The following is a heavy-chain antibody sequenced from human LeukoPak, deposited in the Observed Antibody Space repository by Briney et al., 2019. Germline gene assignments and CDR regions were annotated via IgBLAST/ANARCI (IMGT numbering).Heavy chain of an antibody. CDR3: AKALTGPRGYFDY. Sequence: HPEGSLRLSCAASGFTFSSYAMSWVRQAPGKGLEWVSAISGSGGSTYYADSVKGRFTISRDNSKNTLYLQMNSLRAEDTAVYYCAKALTGPRGYFDYWGQGTLVTVSS. CDR2: ISGSGGST. V-gene: IGHV3-23*01. D-gene: IGHD1-20*01. J-gene: IGHJ4*02. CDR1: GFTFSSYA.